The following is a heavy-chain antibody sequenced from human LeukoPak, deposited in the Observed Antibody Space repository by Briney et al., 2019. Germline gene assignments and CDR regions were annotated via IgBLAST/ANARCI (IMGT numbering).Heavy chain of an antibody. Sequence: PSETLSLTCTVSGGSISSYYWSWIRQPPGKGLEWIWYIYYSGSTNYHPSLKSRVTISVDTSKNQFSLKLSSVTAADTAVYYCARLAAAGYYFDYWGQGTLVTVSS. CDR1: GGSISSYY. V-gene: IGHV4-59*08. J-gene: IGHJ4*02. D-gene: IGHD6-13*01. CDR3: ARLAAAGYYFDY. CDR2: IYYSGST.